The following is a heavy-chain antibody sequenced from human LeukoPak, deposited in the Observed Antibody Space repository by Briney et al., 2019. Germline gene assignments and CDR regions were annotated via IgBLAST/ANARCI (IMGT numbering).Heavy chain of an antibody. CDR3: VRDEDDYNAFDI. Sequence: PSETLSLTRTVSGGSLSSSSYYWGRVRQPPRKGLEGIGSIYYSGSTYYNPSLKSRVTISVDTSKNQFSLKLSSVTAADTAVYYCVRDEDDYNAFDIWGQGTMVTVSS. V-gene: IGHV4-39*02. CDR1: GGSLSSSSYY. D-gene: IGHD5-24*01. CDR2: IYYSGST. J-gene: IGHJ3*02.